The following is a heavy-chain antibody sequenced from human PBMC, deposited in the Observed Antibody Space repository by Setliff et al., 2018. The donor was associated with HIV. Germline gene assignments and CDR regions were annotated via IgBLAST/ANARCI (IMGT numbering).Heavy chain of an antibody. CDR1: GYTFITYD. V-gene: IGHV1-46*01. D-gene: IGHD1-26*01. J-gene: IGHJ1*01. CDR3: ARDHMSVGAWVGVTSLGLFQY. Sequence: ASVKVSCKASGYTFITYDMHWVRQAPGQELEWMGIINPSGGSTKYAQNCQGRVTMTRDTATSTVYMELSSLRAEDTAVYYCARDHMSVGAWVGVTSLGLFQYWGQGTLVTVSS. CDR2: INPSGGST.